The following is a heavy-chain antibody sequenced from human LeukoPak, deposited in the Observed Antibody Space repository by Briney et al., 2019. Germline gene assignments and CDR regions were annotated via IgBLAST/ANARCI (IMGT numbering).Heavy chain of an antibody. V-gene: IGHV3-11*04. CDR1: GFTFSDYY. Sequence: GGSLRLACAASGFTFSDYYMSWIRQAPGKGLEWVSYISSSGSTIYYADSVKGRFTISRDNAKNSLYLQMNSLRAEDTAVYYCCLTRGLLRYFDWLEYWGQGTLVTVSS. CDR2: ISSSGSTI. J-gene: IGHJ4*02. D-gene: IGHD3-9*01. CDR3: CLTRGLLRYFDWLEY.